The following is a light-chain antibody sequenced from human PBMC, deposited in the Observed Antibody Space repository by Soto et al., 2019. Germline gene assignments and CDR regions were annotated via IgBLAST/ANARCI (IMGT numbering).Light chain of an antibody. CDR2: DAS. Sequence: EIVLTQSPATLSLSPGERATLSCRASQSVSSFLAWYQQKPGQAPRLLIYDASNRATGIPTRFSGSGSGTDFTLTISSLEPEDFAVYYCQQRINWPLTFCGGTKVEIK. CDR3: QQRINWPLT. CDR1: QSVSSF. J-gene: IGKJ4*01. V-gene: IGKV3-11*01.